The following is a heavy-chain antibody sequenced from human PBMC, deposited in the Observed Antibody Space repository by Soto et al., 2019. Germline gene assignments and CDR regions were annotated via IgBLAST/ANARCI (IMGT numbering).Heavy chain of an antibody. J-gene: IGHJ5*02. CDR2: TYFGGSA. V-gene: IGHV4-59*11. CDR1: GVSITSHY. Sequence: PSETLSLTCDVSGVSITSHYWNWIRQSPGMGLEWIGSTYFGGSASYNPSLKSRVTISLDTSKDQLSLTLSAVTAADSAVYYCARDLRSRGWFDTWGPGILVTVSS. CDR3: ARDLRSRGWFDT.